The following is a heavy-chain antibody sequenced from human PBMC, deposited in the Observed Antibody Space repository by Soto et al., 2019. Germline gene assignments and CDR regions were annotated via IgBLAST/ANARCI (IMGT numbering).Heavy chain of an antibody. D-gene: IGHD3-3*01. CDR2: IIPIFGTA. J-gene: IGHJ6*02. CDR1: GGTFSSYA. V-gene: IGHV1-69*13. CDR3: ARVLYDFWSGYRDDYYYYGMDV. Sequence: GASVKVSCKASGGTFSSYAISWVRQAPGQGLEWMGGIIPIFGTANYAQKFQGRVTITADESTSTAYMELSSLRSEDTAVYYCARVLYDFWSGYRDDYYYYGMDVWGQGTTVTVS.